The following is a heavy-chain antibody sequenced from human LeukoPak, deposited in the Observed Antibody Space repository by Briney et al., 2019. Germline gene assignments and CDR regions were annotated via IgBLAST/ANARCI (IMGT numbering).Heavy chain of an antibody. CDR2: IYSDGTT. CDR1: GFIFSSYA. D-gene: IGHD3-3*01. V-gene: IGHV3-23*03. CDR3: ARYDFILISYFDL. J-gene: IGHJ2*01. Sequence: PGGSLRLSCAASGFIFSSYAMSWVRQAPGKKLEWVSDIYSDGTTFYADSVKGRFTISRDNSKNTLYLQMNSLRAEDTAVYHCARYDFILISYFDLWGRGALVTVSS.